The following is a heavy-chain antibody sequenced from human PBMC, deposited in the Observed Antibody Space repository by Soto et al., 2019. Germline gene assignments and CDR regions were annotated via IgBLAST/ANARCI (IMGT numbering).Heavy chain of an antibody. CDR1: GGSISSYY. J-gene: IGHJ5*02. D-gene: IGHD1-7*01. CDR3: ARWHNWNSWFDP. V-gene: IGHV4-59*01. CDR2: IYYSGST. Sequence: SETLSLTCTVSGGSISSYYWSWIRQPPGKGLERIGYIYYSGSTNYNPSLRSRVTISVDTSKNQFSLKLSSVTAADTAVYYCARWHNWNSWFDPWGQGTLVTVSS.